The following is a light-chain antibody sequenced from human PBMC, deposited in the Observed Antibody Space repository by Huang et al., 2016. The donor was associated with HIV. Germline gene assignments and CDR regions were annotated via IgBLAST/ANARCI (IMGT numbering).Light chain of an antibody. CDR2: SAS. V-gene: IGKV3-20*01. CDR3: HQYGSSPPNT. CDR1: QSISSSF. J-gene: IGKJ2*01. Sequence: IVLTQSPGTLSLSPGARATLSCRASQSISSSFLAWFQQKPGHAPRLLIYSASSRAAGIPDRFGGSGSGTDFTLTINRLEPEDSAVYYCHQYGSSPPNTFGQGTKLEIK.